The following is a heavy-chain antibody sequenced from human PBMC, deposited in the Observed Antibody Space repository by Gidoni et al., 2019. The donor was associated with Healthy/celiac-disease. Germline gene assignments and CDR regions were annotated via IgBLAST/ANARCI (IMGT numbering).Heavy chain of an antibody. Sequence: QLQLQESGSGLVKPSQTLSLTCAVSGGSISSGGYSWSWIRQPPGKGLEWIGYIYHSGSTYYSPSLKSRVTISVDRSKNQFSLKLSSVTAADTAVYYCARGYCSGGSCYPIFDYWGQGTLVTVSS. CDR3: ARGYCSGGSCYPIFDY. CDR1: GGSISSGGYS. CDR2: IYHSGST. D-gene: IGHD2-15*01. J-gene: IGHJ4*02. V-gene: IGHV4-30-2*01.